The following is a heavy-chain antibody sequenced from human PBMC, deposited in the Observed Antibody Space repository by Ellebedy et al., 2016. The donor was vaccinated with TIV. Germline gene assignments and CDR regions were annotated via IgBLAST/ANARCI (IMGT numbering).Heavy chain of an antibody. Sequence: ESLKISCSGSGFTFSSFSMHWVRQAPGKGLEYVSGISSTGGTTYYADSVEGRFTMSRDISRNTLYLQMSGLRSEDTAVYYCALPLLRRFTAYNPLGSWGQGTRVTVSS. CDR2: ISSTGGTT. J-gene: IGHJ5*02. V-gene: IGHV3-64D*06. CDR1: GFTFSSFS. D-gene: IGHD5-24*01. CDR3: ALPLLRRFTAYNPLGS.